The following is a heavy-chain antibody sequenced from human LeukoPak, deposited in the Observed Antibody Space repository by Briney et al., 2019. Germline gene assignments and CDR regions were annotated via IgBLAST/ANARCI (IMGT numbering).Heavy chain of an antibody. V-gene: IGHV4-59*01. CDR3: AIGGGYASPIGY. CDR2: VYHSGST. CDR1: GRSLSTYY. Sequence: SETLSLTCTLSGRSLSTYYWSSIRQPPAKGLEWIGYVYHSGSTNYNPSLKSRATISVDTSNNQLSLKLSAVTAADTPVYDCAIGGGYASPIGYWGQG. J-gene: IGHJ4*02. D-gene: IGHD5-12*01.